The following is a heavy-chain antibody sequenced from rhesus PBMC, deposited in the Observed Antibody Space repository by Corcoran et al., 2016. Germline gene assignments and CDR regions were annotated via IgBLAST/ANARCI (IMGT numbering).Heavy chain of an antibody. Sequence: QVQLQESGPGLVKPSETLSLTCTVSGGSISDSYYWSWIRQPPGKGLEWRGRMYGSGGSTNYNPSLKSRVTIARGTSKNQFSLKLSSVTAADTAVYYCARGVEYGNYGYFEFWGQGALVTVSS. J-gene: IGHJ1*01. CDR3: ARGVEYGNYGYFEF. CDR2: MYGSGGST. CDR1: GGSISDSYY. V-gene: IGHV4-106*01. D-gene: IGHD4-35*01.